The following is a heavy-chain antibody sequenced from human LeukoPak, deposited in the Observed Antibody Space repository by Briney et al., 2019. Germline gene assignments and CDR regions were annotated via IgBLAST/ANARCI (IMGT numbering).Heavy chain of an antibody. CDR2: IKQDGSEK. D-gene: IGHD6-13*01. Sequence: GGSLRLSCAASGFTFSSYWMSWVRQAPGKGLEWVANIKQDGSEKYYVHSVKGRFTISRDNAKNSLYLQMNSLRAEDTAVYYCARVSGSWSGGYYYYYMDVWGKGTTVTVSS. CDR3: ARVSGSWSGGYYYYYMDV. V-gene: IGHV3-7*01. J-gene: IGHJ6*03. CDR1: GFTFSSYW.